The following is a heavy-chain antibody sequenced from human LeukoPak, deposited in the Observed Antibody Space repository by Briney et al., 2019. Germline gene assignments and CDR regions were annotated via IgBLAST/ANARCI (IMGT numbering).Heavy chain of an antibody. J-gene: IGHJ4*02. D-gene: IGHD3-10*01. CDR3: ARDDGGFGELRY. CDR1: GYTFSSYG. V-gene: IGHV1-18*01. CDR2: ISADNGDI. Sequence: ASVKVSCKASGYTFSSYGISWVRQAPGQGLERMGSISADNGDINYAEKLQGRVTVTTDTSTSTAYMELRSLTFDDTAVYYCARDDGGFGELRYWGQGTLVTVSS.